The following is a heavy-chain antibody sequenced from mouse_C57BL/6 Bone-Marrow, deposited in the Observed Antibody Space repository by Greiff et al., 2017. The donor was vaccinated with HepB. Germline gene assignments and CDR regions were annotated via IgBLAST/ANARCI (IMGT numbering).Heavy chain of an antibody. Sequence: QVQLKQSGAELARPGASVKLSCKASGYTFTSYGVSWVKQRTGQGLEWIGEIYPRSGNTYYNEKFKGKATLTADKSSSTAYMELRSLTSEDAAVYFCASLYDGSSHWYFDVWGTGTTVTVSS. CDR3: ASLYDGSSHWYFDV. CDR2: IYPRSGNT. CDR1: GYTFTSYG. V-gene: IGHV1-81*01. D-gene: IGHD1-1*01. J-gene: IGHJ1*03.